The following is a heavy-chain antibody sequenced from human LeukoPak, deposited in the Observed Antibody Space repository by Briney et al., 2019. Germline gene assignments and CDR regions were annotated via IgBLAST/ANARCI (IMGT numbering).Heavy chain of an antibody. J-gene: IGHJ6*02. V-gene: IGHV1-2*02. CDR2: INLNSGGT. CDR3: ARGEWLRFGNYYYYGMDV. Sequence: ASVKVSCKASGYTFTGYYMHWVRQAPGQGLEWMGWINLNSGGTNYAQKFQGRVTMTRDTFISTAYMELSRLRSDDTAVYYCARGEWLRFGNYYYYGMDVWGQGTTVTVSS. CDR1: GYTFTGYY. D-gene: IGHD5-12*01.